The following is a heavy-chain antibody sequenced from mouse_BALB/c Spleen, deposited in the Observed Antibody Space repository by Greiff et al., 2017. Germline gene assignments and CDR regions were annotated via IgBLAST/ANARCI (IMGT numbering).Heavy chain of an antibody. V-gene: IGHV5-9-4*01. J-gene: IGHJ4*01. D-gene: IGHD6-5*01. CDR2: ISSGGSYT. Sequence: EVKVVESGGGLVKPGGSLKLSCAASGFTFSSYAMSWVRQSPEKRLEWVAEISSGGSYTYYPDTVTGRFTISRDNAKNTLYLEMSSLRSEDTAMYYCARGTYDYNAMDYWGQGTSVTVSS. CDR1: GFTFSSYA. CDR3: ARGTYDYNAMDY.